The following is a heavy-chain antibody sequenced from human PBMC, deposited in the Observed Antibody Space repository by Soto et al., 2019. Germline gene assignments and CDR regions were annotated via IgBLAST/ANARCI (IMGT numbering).Heavy chain of an antibody. J-gene: IGHJ4*02. CDR3: ARDPYLGDHQY. CDR2: ISAYSGKT. V-gene: IGHV1-18*01. Sequence: GASVKVSCKTSGYTFTTYGISWVRQAPGQGLEWVGWISAYSGKTHYAQKFQGKVNMTTDTSTNTAYLELRSLRSDDTAVYYCARDPYLGDHQYWGQGTLVTVSS. D-gene: IGHD3-16*01. CDR1: GYTFTTYG.